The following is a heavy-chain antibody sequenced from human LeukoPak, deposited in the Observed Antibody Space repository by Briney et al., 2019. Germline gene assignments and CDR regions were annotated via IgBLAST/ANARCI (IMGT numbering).Heavy chain of an antibody. J-gene: IGHJ4*02. CDR2: ISGSGGST. Sequence: GGSLRLSCAASGFIFSSYAMSWVRQAPGKGLEWVSAISGSGGSTYYADSVKGRFTISRDNSKNTLYLQMNSLRAEDTAVYYCARVTPKRYCSSTSCFNDYWGQGTLVTVSS. D-gene: IGHD2-2*01. CDR1: GFIFSSYA. V-gene: IGHV3-23*01. CDR3: ARVTPKRYCSSTSCFNDY.